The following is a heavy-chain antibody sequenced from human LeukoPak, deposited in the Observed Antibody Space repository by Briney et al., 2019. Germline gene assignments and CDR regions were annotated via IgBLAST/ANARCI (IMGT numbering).Heavy chain of an antibody. D-gene: IGHD3-22*01. Sequence: SETLSLTCTVSGGSISSYYWSWIRQPPGKGLEWIGYISYSWSTNYNPSLKSRVTISVDTSKNQFSLKLSSVTAADTAVYYCARLRLFPDYFDYWGQGTLVTVSS. V-gene: IGHV4-59*01. CDR2: ISYSWST. CDR1: GGSISSYY. J-gene: IGHJ4*02. CDR3: ARLRLFPDYFDY.